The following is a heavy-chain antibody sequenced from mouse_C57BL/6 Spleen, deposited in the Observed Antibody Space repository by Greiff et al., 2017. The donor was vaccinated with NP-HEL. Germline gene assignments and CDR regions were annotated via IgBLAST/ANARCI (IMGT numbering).Heavy chain of an antibody. Sequence: QVQLQQSGPELVKPGASVKISCKASGYSFTSYYIHRVKQRPGQGLEWIGWIYPGSGNTKYNEKFKGKATLTADTSSSTAYMQLSSLTSEDSAVYYCARCPYYYGSSLDWYFDVWGTGTTVTVSS. CDR1: GYSFTSYY. V-gene: IGHV1-66*01. D-gene: IGHD1-1*01. CDR2: IYPGSGNT. CDR3: ARCPYYYGSSLDWYFDV. J-gene: IGHJ1*03.